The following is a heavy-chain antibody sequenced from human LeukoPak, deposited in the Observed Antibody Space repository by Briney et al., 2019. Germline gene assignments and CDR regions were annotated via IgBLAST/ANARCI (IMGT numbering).Heavy chain of an antibody. Sequence: PGGSLRLSCAASGFTFDKYAMHWVRQAPGKGLEWVSGISWNSGSIDYADSVKGRFTISRDNAKNSLYLQMNSLRPEDTALYYCAAVLWMTTNWFDSWGQGTLVTVSS. J-gene: IGHJ5*01. V-gene: IGHV3-9*01. D-gene: IGHD5-12*01. CDR2: ISWNSGSI. CDR3: AAVLWMTTNWFDS. CDR1: GFTFDKYA.